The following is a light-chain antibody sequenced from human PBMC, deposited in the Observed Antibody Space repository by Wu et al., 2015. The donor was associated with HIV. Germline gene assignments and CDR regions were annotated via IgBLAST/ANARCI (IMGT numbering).Light chain of an antibody. J-gene: IGKJ5*01. Sequence: EIVLTQSPGTLSLSPGERATLSCRASQSVSSNYLAWYQQKPGQPPRLLIYGASSRATGIPDRFSGGGSGTDFTLTISRLEPEDFAVYYCQQRSNSITFGQGTRLEIK. CDR3: QQRSNSIT. CDR1: QSVSSNY. V-gene: IGKV3D-20*02. CDR2: GAS.